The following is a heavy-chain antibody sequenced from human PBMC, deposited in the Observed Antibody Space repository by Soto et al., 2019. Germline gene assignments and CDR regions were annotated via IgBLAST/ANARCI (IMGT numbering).Heavy chain of an antibody. D-gene: IGHD2-21*01. J-gene: IGHJ3*02. CDR3: ARGSSFRGDFDI. Sequence: PSETLSLTCGVSGGSVISSSWWTWLRQSPGKGLEWIGEIYHAGSPNYNPSFQSRVIISLDKSKNNFSLRLTSVTAAYAAIYYCARGSSFRGDFDIWGQGTTVTVSS. V-gene: IGHV4-4*02. CDR1: GGSVISSSW. CDR2: IYHAGSP.